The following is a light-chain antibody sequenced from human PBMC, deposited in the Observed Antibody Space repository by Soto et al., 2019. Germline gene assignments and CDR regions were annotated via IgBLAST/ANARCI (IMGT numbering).Light chain of an antibody. CDR3: QQRRNWPQT. CDR1: QTISNY. CDR2: DAS. Sequence: DILLAQSPATLSLSPGARATLSCRASQTISNYLAWYQQKPGQAPRLLIYDASNRAAGIPARFSGRGSGADFTLTISSLEPEDFAVYYCQQRRNWPQTFGQGTRVELK. J-gene: IGKJ1*01. V-gene: IGKV3-11*01.